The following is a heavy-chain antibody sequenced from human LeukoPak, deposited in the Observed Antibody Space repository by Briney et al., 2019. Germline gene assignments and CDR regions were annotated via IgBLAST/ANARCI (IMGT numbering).Heavy chain of an antibody. CDR3: ARVAAIFGVVITRIDY. CDR1: GFTFSSYS. J-gene: IGHJ4*02. V-gene: IGHV3-21*01. CDR2: ISSSSSYI. Sequence: GGSLRLSCAASGFTFSSYSMNWVRQAPGKGLEWVSSISSSSSYIYYADSVKGRFTISRDNAKNSLYLQMNSLRAEDAAVYYGARVAAIFGVVITRIDYWGQGTLVTVSS. D-gene: IGHD3-3*01.